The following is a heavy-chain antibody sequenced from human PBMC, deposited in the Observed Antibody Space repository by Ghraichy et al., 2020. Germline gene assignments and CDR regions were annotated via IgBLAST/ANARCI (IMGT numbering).Heavy chain of an antibody. J-gene: IGHJ4*02. D-gene: IGHD2-15*01. CDR2: ISGSGGST. V-gene: IGHV3-23*01. Sequence: GGSLRLSCAASGFTFSSYAMSWVRQAPGKGLEWVSAISGSGGSTYYADSVKGRFTISRDNSKNTLYLQMNSLRAEDTAVYYCAKREGYCSGGSCSFDYWGQGTLVTVSS. CDR3: AKREGYCSGGSCSFDY. CDR1: GFTFSSYA.